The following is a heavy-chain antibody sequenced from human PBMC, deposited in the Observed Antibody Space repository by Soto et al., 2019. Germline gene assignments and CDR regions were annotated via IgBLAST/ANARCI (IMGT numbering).Heavy chain of an antibody. V-gene: IGHV1-2*04. CDR1: GYTFTGYY. J-gene: IGHJ4*02. CDR3: ARDDRAAAAGTTYYFDY. CDR2: INPNSGGT. D-gene: IGHD6-13*01. Sequence: GASVKVSCKASGYTFTGYYMHWVRQAPGQGLEWMGWINPNSGGTNYAQKFQGWVTMTRDTSISTAYMELSRLRSDDTAVYFCARDDRAAAAGTTYYFDYWGQGTLVTVSS.